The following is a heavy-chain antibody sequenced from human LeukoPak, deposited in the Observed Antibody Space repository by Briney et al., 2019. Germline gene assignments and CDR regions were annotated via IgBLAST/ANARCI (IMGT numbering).Heavy chain of an antibody. CDR1: GFTFSSYS. D-gene: IGHD3-22*01. CDR2: INSNGGNT. V-gene: IGHV3-23*01. J-gene: IGHJ6*03. CDR3: ARALGYYDGNVYYPIYYMDV. Sequence: QTGGSLRLSCAASGFTFSSYSMNWVRQAPGKGLEWVSTINSNGGNTYYADSMKGRFTVSRDNSKNTLHLQMNSLRAEDTAIYYCARALGYYDGNVYYPIYYMDVWGKGTTVTVSS.